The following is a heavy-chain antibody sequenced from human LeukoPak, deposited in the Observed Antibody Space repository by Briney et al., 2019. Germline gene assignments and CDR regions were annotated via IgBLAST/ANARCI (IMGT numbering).Heavy chain of an antibody. CDR2: IRSKAYDGTT. Sequence: GGSLRLSCTASGFTFGDYAMSWVRQAPGKGLEWVGFIRSKAYDGTTEYAASVKGRFTISRDDSKSIAYLQMNSLKTEDTAVYYCTYSRHDYWGQGTLVTVSS. CDR3: TYSRHDY. V-gene: IGHV3-49*04. D-gene: IGHD6-13*01. CDR1: GFTFGDYA. J-gene: IGHJ4*02.